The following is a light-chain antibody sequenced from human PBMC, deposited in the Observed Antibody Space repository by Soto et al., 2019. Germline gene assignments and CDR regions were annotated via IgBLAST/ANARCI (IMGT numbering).Light chain of an antibody. CDR1: QTIRNF. CDR2: AAS. V-gene: IGKV1-39*01. Sequence: DLQMTQSPSSLSASVGDRVSITCRANQTIRNFLQWYQQKPGKVPKFLIYAASSLVDGVPSRFSVSGSGADFTLTISSLQPEDFATYYCQQSYSIPYTFGQGPKLDIK. J-gene: IGKJ2*01. CDR3: QQSYSIPYT.